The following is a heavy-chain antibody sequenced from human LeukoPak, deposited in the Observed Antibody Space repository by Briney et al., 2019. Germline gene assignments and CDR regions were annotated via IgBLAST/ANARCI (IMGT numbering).Heavy chain of an antibody. CDR1: GFTFSYYA. CDR2: ISYDGSNK. D-gene: IGHD1-7*01. Sequence: GGSLRLSCSASGFTFSYYAMHWVRQAPGKGLEWVAVISYDGSNKYYADSVKGRFTISRDNSKNTLYLQMNSLRAEDTAVYYCARENYGAHYFDYWGQGTLVAVSS. CDR3: ARENYGAHYFDY. J-gene: IGHJ4*02. V-gene: IGHV3-30-3*01.